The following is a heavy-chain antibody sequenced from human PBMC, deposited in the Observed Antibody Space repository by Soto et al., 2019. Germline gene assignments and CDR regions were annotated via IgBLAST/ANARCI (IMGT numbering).Heavy chain of an antibody. V-gene: IGHV4-31*03. CDR1: GGSISSGGYY. CDR2: IYYSGST. J-gene: IGHJ6*02. CDR3: ARDTGGFLEWLNTDYGMDV. D-gene: IGHD3-3*01. Sequence: LTCTVSGGSISSGGYYWSWIRQHPGKGLEWIGYIYYSGSTYYNPSLKSRVTISVDTSKNQFSLKLSSVTAADTAVYYCARDTGGFLEWLNTDYGMDVWGQGTTVTVSS.